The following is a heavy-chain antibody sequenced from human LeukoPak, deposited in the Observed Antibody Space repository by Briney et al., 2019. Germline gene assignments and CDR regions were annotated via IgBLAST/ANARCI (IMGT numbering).Heavy chain of an antibody. J-gene: IGHJ4*02. Sequence: GGSLRLSCAASGFIFSNYGMHWVRQAPGKGLEWVAFIRYDGTIKNYADSVQGRFTISRDNSKNTLYLQMNSLRTEDTAVCYCAKGVVIPPTNFDYWGQGTLVTVSS. V-gene: IGHV3-30*02. CDR1: GFIFSNYG. CDR2: IRYDGTIK. CDR3: AKGVVIPPTNFDY. D-gene: IGHD2-21*01.